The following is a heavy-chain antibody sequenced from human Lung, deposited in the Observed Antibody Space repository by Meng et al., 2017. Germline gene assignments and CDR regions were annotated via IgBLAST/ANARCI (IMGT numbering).Heavy chain of an antibody. V-gene: IGHV4-4*01. CDR1: SVPVRSSNW. D-gene: IGHD6-19*01. J-gene: IGHJ4*02. Sequence: QQHLNGPGPCLVKPLGTLHPTSPVSSVPVRSSNWWSWVRQPPGKGMEWIGEIYHSGSTNNNPSLKSRVTIAVDKAKNQLSLKLSSVTAADTAVYSCASRGLWLDHQTFDYWGQGTLVTVSS. CDR2: IYHSGST. CDR3: ASRGLWLDHQTFDY.